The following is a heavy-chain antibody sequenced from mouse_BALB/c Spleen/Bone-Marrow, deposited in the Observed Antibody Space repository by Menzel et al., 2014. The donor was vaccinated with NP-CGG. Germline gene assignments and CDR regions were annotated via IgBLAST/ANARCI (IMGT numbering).Heavy chain of an antibody. CDR2: IRNKANGYTT. Sequence: EVHLVESGGGLVQPGDSLRLSCATSGFTFTDYYMNWVRQPPGKALEWLGFIRNKANGYTTEYSASVKGWFTISRDNSQSILYLQMNTLRAEDSATYYCARDRGLTYFDYWGQGTTLTVSS. CDR3: ARDRGLTYFDY. D-gene: IGHD2-4*01. V-gene: IGHV7-3*02. J-gene: IGHJ2*01. CDR1: GFTFTDYY.